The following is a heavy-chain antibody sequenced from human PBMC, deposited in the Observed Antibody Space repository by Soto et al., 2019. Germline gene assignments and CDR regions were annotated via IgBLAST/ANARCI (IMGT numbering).Heavy chain of an antibody. CDR1: GCTFSSYA. CDR2: ISYDGSNK. D-gene: IGHD2-15*01. J-gene: IGHJ4*02. CDR3: AAGDCSGGSCYDY. V-gene: IGHV3-30-3*01. Sequence: GGSLRLSCAASGCTFSSYAMHWVRQALGKGLEWVAVISYDGSNKYYADSVKGRFTISRDNSKNTLYLQMNSLRAEDTAVYYCAAGDCSGGSCYDYWGQGTLVTVSS.